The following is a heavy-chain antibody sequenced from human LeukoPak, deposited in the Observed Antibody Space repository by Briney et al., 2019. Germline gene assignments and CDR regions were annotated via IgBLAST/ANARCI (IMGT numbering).Heavy chain of an antibody. J-gene: IGHJ4*02. CDR2: IYYSGST. CDR3: AREDGSSWYYFDS. V-gene: IGHV4-59*01. Sequence: SETLSLTCTVSGGSISTYYWNWIRQPPGKGLEWIGYIYYSGSTNYNPSLKSRVTISVDTSKNQFSLKLSSVTAADTAVYYCAREDGSSWYYFDSWGQGTLVTISS. D-gene: IGHD6-13*01. CDR1: GGSISTYY.